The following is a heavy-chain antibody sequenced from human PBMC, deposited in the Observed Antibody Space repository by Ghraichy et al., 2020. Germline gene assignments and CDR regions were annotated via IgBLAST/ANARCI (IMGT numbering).Heavy chain of an antibody. CDR2: IYYSGST. D-gene: IGHD1-26*01. V-gene: IGHV4-59*01. J-gene: IGHJ6*02. Sequence: GTLRLSCTVSGGSISSYYWSWIRQPPGKGLEWIGYIYYSGSTNYNPSLKSRVTISVDTSKNQFSLKLSSVTAADTAVYYCARDYSGSYYYYGMDVWGQGTTVTVSS. CDR3: ARDYSGSYYYYGMDV. CDR1: GGSISSYY.